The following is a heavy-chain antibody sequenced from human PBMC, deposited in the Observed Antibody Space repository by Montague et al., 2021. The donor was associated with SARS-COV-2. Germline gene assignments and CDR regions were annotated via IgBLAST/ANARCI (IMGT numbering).Heavy chain of an antibody. CDR1: GGSISSGGYY. V-gene: IGHV4-31*03. Sequence: TLSLTCTVSGGSISSGGYYWSWIRQHPGKGLEWIGYIYYSGSTYYNPSLKSRVTISVDTSKNQFSLKLSSVTAADTAVYYCARDIFQRTQDTTMGYYYYYGLDVWGQGTTVTVSS. CDR3: ARDIFQRTQDTTMGYYYYYGLDV. CDR2: IYYSGST. J-gene: IGHJ6*02. D-gene: IGHD5-18*01.